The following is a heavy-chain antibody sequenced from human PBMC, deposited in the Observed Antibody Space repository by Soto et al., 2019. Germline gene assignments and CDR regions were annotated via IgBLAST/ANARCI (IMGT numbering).Heavy chain of an antibody. Sequence: QVQLVESGGGVVQPGRSLRLSCAASGFTFSSYGMHWVRQAPGKGLEWVAVIWYDGSNKYYADSVKGRFTISRDNSKNTLYLQMNSLRAEDTAVYYCARLRGVTLNDAFDIWGQGTMVIVSS. CDR3: ARLRGVTLNDAFDI. CDR1: GFTFSSYG. V-gene: IGHV3-33*01. D-gene: IGHD3-10*01. J-gene: IGHJ3*02. CDR2: IWYDGSNK.